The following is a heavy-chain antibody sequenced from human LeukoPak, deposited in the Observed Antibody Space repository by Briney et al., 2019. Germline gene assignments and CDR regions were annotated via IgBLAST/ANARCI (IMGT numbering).Heavy chain of an antibody. CDR3: TGNYYGSGSYADFDY. V-gene: IGHV4-39*07. J-gene: IGHJ4*02. CDR2: IFYSGST. Sequence: SETLSLTCTVSGGSISTSNYYWGWIRQPPGKGLEWIGNIFYSGSTYYSPSVKSRVTISLDTSKNQFSLKLSSVTAADTAVYYCTGNYYGSGSYADFDYWGQGTLVTVSS. D-gene: IGHD3-10*01. CDR1: GGSISTSNYY.